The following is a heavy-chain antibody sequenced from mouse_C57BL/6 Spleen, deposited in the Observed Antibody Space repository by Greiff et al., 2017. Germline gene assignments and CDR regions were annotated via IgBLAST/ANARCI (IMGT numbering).Heavy chain of an antibody. V-gene: IGHV1-72*01. D-gene: IGHD2-1*01. CDR2: IDPNSGGT. CDR1: GYTFTSYW. Sequence: QVQLQQPGAELVKPGASVKLSCKASGYTFTSYWMHWVKQRPGRGLEWIGRIDPNSGGTKYNEKFKSKATLTVDTPSSTAYMQLSSLTSEDSAVSSSAISSLYYGNPLYAMDEGGQGTSVTVAS. J-gene: IGHJ4*01. CDR3: AISSLYYGNPLYAMDE.